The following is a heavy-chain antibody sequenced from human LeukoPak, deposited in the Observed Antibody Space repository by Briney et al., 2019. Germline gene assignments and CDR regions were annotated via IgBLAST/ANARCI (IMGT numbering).Heavy chain of an antibody. CDR3: ARSRGIVVVPAASPSYNWFDP. V-gene: IGHV1-18*01. J-gene: IGHJ5*02. CDR2: ISAYNGNT. D-gene: IGHD2-2*01. CDR1: GYTFTSYG. Sequence: ASVTVSFKASGYTFTSYGISWVRQAPGQGLEWMGWISAYNGNTNYAQKLQGRVTMTTDTSTSTAYMELRSLRSDDTAVYYCARSRGIVVVPAASPSYNWFDPWGQGTLVTVSS.